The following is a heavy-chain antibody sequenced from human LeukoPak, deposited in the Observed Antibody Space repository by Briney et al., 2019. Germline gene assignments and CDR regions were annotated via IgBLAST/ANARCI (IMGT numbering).Heavy chain of an antibody. CDR3: ARALDTAMAAYGMDV. CDR1: GYTFTSYY. Sequence: ASVKVSCKASGYTFTSYYMHWVRQAPGQGLEWMGIINPSGGSTSYAQKFQGRVTMTRDTSTSTVYMELSSLRSEDTAVYYCARALDTAMAAYGMDVWGQGTTVTVSS. D-gene: IGHD5-18*01. CDR2: INPSGGST. J-gene: IGHJ6*02. V-gene: IGHV1-46*01.